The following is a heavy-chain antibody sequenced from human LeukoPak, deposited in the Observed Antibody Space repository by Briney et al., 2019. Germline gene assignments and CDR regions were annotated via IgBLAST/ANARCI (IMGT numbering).Heavy chain of an antibody. D-gene: IGHD6-13*01. CDR2: IYYSGST. J-gene: IGHJ3*02. Sequence: SETLSLTCTVSGGSISSSSYYWGWIRQPPGTGLEWIGSIYYSGSTYYNPSLKSRVTISVDTSKNQFSLKLSSVTAADTAVYYCARRKYSSSWYGGGGAFDIWGQGTMVTVSS. V-gene: IGHV4-39*01. CDR3: ARRKYSSSWYGGGGAFDI. CDR1: GGSISSSSYY.